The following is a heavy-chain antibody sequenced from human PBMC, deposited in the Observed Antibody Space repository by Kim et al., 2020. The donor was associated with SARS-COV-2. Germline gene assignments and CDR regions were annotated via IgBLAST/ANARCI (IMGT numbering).Heavy chain of an antibody. D-gene: IGHD2-2*01. V-gene: IGHV4-59*01. J-gene: IGHJ5*02. CDR3: ARAGVGRSCFNYFDP. CDR1: GDSINIYS. Sequence: SETLSLTCTVSGDSINIYSCCWIRHSPGTGLEWIGYVYISHTNYNPSLKSRVTISLDPSKNQIFLKLTSVTVADTAVYYCARAGVGRSCFNYFDPWG. CDR2: VYISHT.